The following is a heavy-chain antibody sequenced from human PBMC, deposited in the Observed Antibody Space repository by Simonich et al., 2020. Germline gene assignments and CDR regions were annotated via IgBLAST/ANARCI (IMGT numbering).Heavy chain of an antibody. D-gene: IGHD1-7*01. CDR2: FSPILGIS. CDR3: ARYGITGTTFDAFDI. V-gene: IGHV1-69*10. Sequence: QVQLVQSGAEVKKPGSSVKVSCKASGGTFSSYAISWVRQAPGQGLEWIGGFSPILGISNYAQKFQGRGTITADKSTSTAYMELSSLRSEDTAVYYCARYGITGTTFDAFDIWGQGTMVTVSS. J-gene: IGHJ3*02. CDR1: GGTFSSYA.